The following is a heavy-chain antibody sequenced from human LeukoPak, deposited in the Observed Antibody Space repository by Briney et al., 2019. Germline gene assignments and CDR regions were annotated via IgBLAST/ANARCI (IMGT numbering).Heavy chain of an antibody. CDR2: INHSGST. Sequence: PSETLSLTCAVYGGSFSGYYWSWIRQPPGKGLEWIGEINHSGSTNYNPSLKSRVTISVDTSKNQFSLKLSSVTAADTAVYYCARGRIGSSSGWFKSRPLDYWGQGTLVTVSS. V-gene: IGHV4-34*01. D-gene: IGHD6-19*01. CDR1: GGSFSGYY. J-gene: IGHJ4*02. CDR3: ARGRIGSSSGWFKSRPLDY.